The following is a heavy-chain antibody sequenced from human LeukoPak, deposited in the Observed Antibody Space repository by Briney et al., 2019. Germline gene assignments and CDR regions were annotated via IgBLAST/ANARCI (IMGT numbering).Heavy chain of an antibody. CDR2: INPNSGGA. J-gene: IGHJ3*02. D-gene: IGHD3-22*01. CDR3: ARQPVHYYDSSGYYYTADAFDI. CDR1: GYTFTGYY. V-gene: IGHV1-2*02. Sequence: GASVKVSCKASGYTFTGYYMHWLRQAPGQGLEWMGWINPNSGGANYAQKFQGRVTMTRDTSISTAYMELSRLRSDDTAVYYCARQPVHYYDSSGYYYTADAFDIWGQGTMVTVSS.